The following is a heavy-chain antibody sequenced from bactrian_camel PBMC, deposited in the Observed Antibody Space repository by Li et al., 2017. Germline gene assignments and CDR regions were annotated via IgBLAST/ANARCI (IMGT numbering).Heavy chain of an antibody. CDR3: AAGSVAGIPIIWQFSETEYEY. V-gene: IGHV3S53*01. J-gene: IGHJ4*01. Sequence: QVQLVESGGASVQNGGSLTLSCAASGYANIVRRYCMGWFRQAPGKEREGVASIGRDGTTQYLYSVKGRFTISIDYAKNSLNLQMADLAPEDSGIYYCAAGSVAGIPIIWQFSETEYEYWGQGTQVTVS. CDR2: IGRDGTT. D-gene: IGHD7*01. CDR1: GYANIVRRYC.